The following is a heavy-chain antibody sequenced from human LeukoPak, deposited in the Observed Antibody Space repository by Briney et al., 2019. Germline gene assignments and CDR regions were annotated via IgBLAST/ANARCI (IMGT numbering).Heavy chain of an antibody. J-gene: IGHJ6*03. CDR3: ARGRVSSSTWYSTYYYYFYMDV. CDR2: INHSGST. V-gene: IGHV4-34*01. Sequence: KSSETLSLTCAVSGGSFSDYYWSWIRQPPGKGLEWIGEINHSGSTNYNPSLNGRVSISRDTTKNLFSLRLRSVTAADTAVYFCARGRVSSSTWYSTYYYYFYMDVWGKGTTVTVSS. D-gene: IGHD1-1*01. CDR1: GGSFSDYY.